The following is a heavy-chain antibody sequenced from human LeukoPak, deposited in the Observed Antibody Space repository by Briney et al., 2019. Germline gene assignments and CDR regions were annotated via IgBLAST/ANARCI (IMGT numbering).Heavy chain of an antibody. D-gene: IGHD4-17*01. V-gene: IGHV3-48*04. CDR1: GFTFSTYS. CDR2: IGSSGTTI. CDR3: ARGLGYGDYALDY. J-gene: IGHJ4*02. Sequence: GGSLRLSCAVSGFTFSTYSMDWVRQAPGKGLEWVSYIGSSGTTIYYADFVKGRFTISRDNARNSLYLQMNSLRAEDTAVYYCARGLGYGDYALDYWGQGTLVTVSS.